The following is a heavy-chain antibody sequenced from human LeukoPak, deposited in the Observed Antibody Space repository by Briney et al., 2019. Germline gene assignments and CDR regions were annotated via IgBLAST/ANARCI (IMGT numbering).Heavy chain of an antibody. V-gene: IGHV4-39*07. CDR3: ARVHQQLANYFYYYYMDV. CDR2: IYYSGST. CDR1: GGSIGSSSYY. Sequence: SETLSLTCTVTGGSIGSSSYYWGWIRQPPGKGLEWIGNIYYSGSTYYNPSLKSRVTISVDTSKNQFSLKLNSVTAADTAVYYCARVHQQLANYFYYYYMDVWGKGTTVTVSS. J-gene: IGHJ6*03. D-gene: IGHD6-13*01.